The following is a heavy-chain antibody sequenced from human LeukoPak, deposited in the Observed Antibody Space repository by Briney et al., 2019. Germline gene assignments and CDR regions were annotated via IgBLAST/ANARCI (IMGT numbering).Heavy chain of an antibody. CDR3: ARQYTSSSPFDY. D-gene: IGHD6-13*01. CDR2: INPGDSDT. J-gene: IGHJ4*02. V-gene: IGHV5-51*01. Sequence: GESLKISCKGSGYRFTSYWIGCVRQMPGKGLEWMGIINPGDSDTRYSPSFQGQVTISADKSISTAYLQWSCLKASYTAMYHCARQYTSSSPFDYWGQGTLVTVSS. CDR1: GYRFTSYW.